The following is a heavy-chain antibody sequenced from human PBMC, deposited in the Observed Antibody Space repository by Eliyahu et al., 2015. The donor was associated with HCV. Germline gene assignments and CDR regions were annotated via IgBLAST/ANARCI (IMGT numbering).Heavy chain of an antibody. Sequence: EVQLVESGGGLVQPGGSLRLSCAASGFTFSSXWIXWXRQAPGKGLVWVPRINSDGSSTSYADSVKGRFTISRDNAKNTLYLQMNSLRAEDTAVYYCASVAPYSSDRGEVYYYYGMDVWGQGTTVTVSS. J-gene: IGHJ6*02. CDR2: INSDGSST. CDR1: GFTFSSXW. D-gene: IGHD6-19*01. CDR3: ASVAPYSSDRGEVYYYYGMDV. V-gene: IGHV3-74*01.